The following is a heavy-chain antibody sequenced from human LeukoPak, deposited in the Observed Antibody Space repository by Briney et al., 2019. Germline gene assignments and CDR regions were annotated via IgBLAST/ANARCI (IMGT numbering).Heavy chain of an antibody. J-gene: IGHJ5*02. D-gene: IGHD6-19*01. CDR1: GFTVSSNY. CDR3: ARSAVTGPGWIDP. Sequence: GESLRLSCAASGFTVSSNYMTWVRQAPGKGLEWVSGIYSGGSTYYADSVKGRFTISRDNSKNTLHLQVNGLRGDDTAVYYCARSAVTGPGWIDPWGQGTLVTVSS. CDR2: IYSGGST. V-gene: IGHV3-53*01.